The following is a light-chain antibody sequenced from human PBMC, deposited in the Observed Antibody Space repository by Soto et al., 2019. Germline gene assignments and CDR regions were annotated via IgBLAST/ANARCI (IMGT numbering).Light chain of an antibody. CDR3: SSYAGSNNLGV. CDR2: EVS. CDR1: SSDVGGYNY. V-gene: IGLV2-8*01. J-gene: IGLJ2*01. Sequence: QSVLTQPPSASGSPGQSVTISCTGTSSDVGGYNYVSWYQQRPGKAPNLMVYEVSKRPSGVPDRFSGSKSGNTASLTVSGLQAEDEADYYCSSYAGSNNLGVFGGGTKVTVL.